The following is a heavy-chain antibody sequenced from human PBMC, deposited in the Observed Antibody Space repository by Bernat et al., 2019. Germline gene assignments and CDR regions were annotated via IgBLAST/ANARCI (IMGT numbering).Heavy chain of an antibody. CDR1: GFTFSSYG. V-gene: IGHV3-33*01. J-gene: IGHJ3*02. CDR3: ARDWKRGLEWLLGDAFDI. CDR2: IWYDGSNK. D-gene: IGHD3-3*01. Sequence: QVQLVESGGGVVQPGRSLRLSCAASGFTFSSYGMHWVRQAPAKGLEWVAVIWYDGSNKYYSDSVKGRFTIARDNSKNTLYLQMNSLRAEETAVYYCARDWKRGLEWLLGDAFDIWGQGTMVTGSS.